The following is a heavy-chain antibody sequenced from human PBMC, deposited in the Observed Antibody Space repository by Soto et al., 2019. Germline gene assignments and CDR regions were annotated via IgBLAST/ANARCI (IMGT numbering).Heavy chain of an antibody. CDR3: ATTLYGGYYFDY. V-gene: IGHV4-59*08. D-gene: IGHD4-17*01. CDR1: GGSISSYY. Sequence: SETLSLTCTVSGGSISSYYWSWIRQPPGKGLEWIGYIYYSGSTNYNPSLKSRVTISVDTSKNQFSLKLSSVTAADTAVYYCATTLYGGYYFDYWGQGTLVTVSS. CDR2: IYYSGST. J-gene: IGHJ4*02.